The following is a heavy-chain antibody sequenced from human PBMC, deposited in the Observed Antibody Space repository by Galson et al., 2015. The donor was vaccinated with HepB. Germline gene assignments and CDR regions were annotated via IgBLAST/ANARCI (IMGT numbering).Heavy chain of an antibody. J-gene: IGHJ5*01. CDR1: GFAFSTYS. D-gene: IGHD2-2*01. CDR2: IKSTNRII. CDR3: ATAGSSTYSYWLDF. V-gene: IGHV3-48*01. Sequence: SLRLSCAGTGFAFSTYSLTWVRQAPGKGLEWLSYIKSTNRIIFYAGSVKGRFTVSRDNAKNSLYLQMNSLRAEDTGVYYCATAGSSTYSYWLDFWGQGTLVTVSS.